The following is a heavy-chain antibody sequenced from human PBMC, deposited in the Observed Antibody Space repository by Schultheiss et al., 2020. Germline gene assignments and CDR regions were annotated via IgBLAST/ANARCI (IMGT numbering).Heavy chain of an antibody. CDR1: GYTFTSYG. V-gene: IGHV1-18*01. Sequence: ASVKVSCKASGYTFTSYGISWVRQAPGQGLEWMGWISAYNGNTNYAQKFQGWVTMTRDTSISTAYMELSRLRSDDTAVYYCARDGRIVGAFDPWGQGTLVTVSS. J-gene: IGHJ5*02. D-gene: IGHD1-26*01. CDR3: ARDGRIVGAFDP. CDR2: ISAYNGNT.